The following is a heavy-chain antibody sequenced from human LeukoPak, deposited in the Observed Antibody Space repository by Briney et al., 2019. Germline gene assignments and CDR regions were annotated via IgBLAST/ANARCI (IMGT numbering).Heavy chain of an antibody. Sequence: GGSLRLSCAASEFSVSSNYMSWVRQAPGKGLEWVSVIYSGGSTYYADSVKGRFTISRDNSKNTLYLQMNSLRAEDTAVYYCARARRPVGATLGYFDYWGQGTLVTVSS. V-gene: IGHV3-66*01. D-gene: IGHD1-26*01. CDR1: EFSVSSNY. CDR3: ARARRPVGATLGYFDY. CDR2: IYSGGST. J-gene: IGHJ4*02.